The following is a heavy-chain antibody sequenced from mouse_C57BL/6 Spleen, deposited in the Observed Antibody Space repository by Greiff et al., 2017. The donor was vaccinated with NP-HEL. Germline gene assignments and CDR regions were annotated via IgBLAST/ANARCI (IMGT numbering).Heavy chain of an antibody. CDR1: GFSLSTFGMG. Sequence: QVTLKVSGPGILQPSQTLSLTCSFSGFSLSTFGMGVSWIRQPSGKDLEWLAHIYWDDDKHYNPSLKSQLRISKDTSNNQVFLKITTVDTVDTATYYCARMTYYEGAPFAYWGQGTLVTVSA. CDR2: IYWDDDK. J-gene: IGHJ3*01. D-gene: IGHD2-10*01. CDR3: ARMTYYEGAPFAY. V-gene: IGHV8-6*01.